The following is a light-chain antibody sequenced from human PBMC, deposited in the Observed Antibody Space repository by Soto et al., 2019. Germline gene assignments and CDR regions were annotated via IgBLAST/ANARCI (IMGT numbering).Light chain of an antibody. CDR3: SSYTSISTLYV. V-gene: IGLV2-14*01. CDR1: NSDVGGYNY. CDR2: EVS. J-gene: IGLJ1*01. Sequence: QSVLTQPASVSGSPGQSITISCTGTNSDVGGYNYVSWYQQHPGKAPELMIYEVSHRPSGVSNRFSGSKSDNTASLIISGLQAEDEADYYCSSYTSISTLYVFGTGTKVTVL.